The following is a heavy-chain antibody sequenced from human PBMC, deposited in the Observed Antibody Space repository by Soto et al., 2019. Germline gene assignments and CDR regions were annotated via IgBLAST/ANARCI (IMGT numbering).Heavy chain of an antibody. D-gene: IGHD6-13*01. CDR3: ARGYSSSWPYYYYYGMDV. Sequence: KPSETLSLTCTVSGAALSSGGYFYTWVRQPPGKGLEWIGYIYYSGSTNYNPSLKSRVTISVDTSKNQFSLKLSSVTAADTAVYYCARGYSSSWPYYYYYGMDVWGQGTTVTVSS. CDR2: IYYSGST. V-gene: IGHV4-61*08. J-gene: IGHJ6*02. CDR1: GAALSSGGYF.